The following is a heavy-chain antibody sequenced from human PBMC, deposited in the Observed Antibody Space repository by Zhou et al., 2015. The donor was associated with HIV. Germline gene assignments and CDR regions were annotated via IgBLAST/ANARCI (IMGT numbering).Heavy chain of an antibody. Sequence: QMQLVQSGPEVKKPGTSVKVSCKASGFTFTSSAVQWVRQARGQRLEWIGWIVVGSGNTNYAQKFQERVTITRDMSTSTAYMELSSLRSEDTAVYYCAAVDSGWNFDYWGQGTLVTVSS. J-gene: IGHJ4*02. V-gene: IGHV1-58*01. D-gene: IGHD6-19*01. CDR1: GFTFTSSA. CDR2: IVVGSGNT. CDR3: AAVDSGWNFDY.